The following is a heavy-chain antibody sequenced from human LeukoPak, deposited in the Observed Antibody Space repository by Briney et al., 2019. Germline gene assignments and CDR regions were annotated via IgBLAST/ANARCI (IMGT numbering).Heavy chain of an antibody. V-gene: IGHV1-18*01. Sequence: ASVKVSCKASGYTFTSYGISWVRQAPGQGLEWMGWISAYNGNTNYVQKLQGRVTMTTDTSTSTAYMELRSLRSDDTAVYYCARFGLGKHIEVAGIPFDIWGQGTMVTVSS. J-gene: IGHJ3*02. D-gene: IGHD6-19*01. CDR3: ARFGLGKHIEVAGIPFDI. CDR2: ISAYNGNT. CDR1: GYTFTSYG.